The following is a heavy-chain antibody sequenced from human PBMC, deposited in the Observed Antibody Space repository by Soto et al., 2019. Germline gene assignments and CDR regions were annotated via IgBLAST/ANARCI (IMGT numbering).Heavy chain of an antibody. CDR1: DGSFRGYY. CDR3: ARGSRVKIPAATGRDYYYHGLDV. Sequence: QVQLQQWGAGLLKPSETLSLTCAVYDGSFRGYYWSWIRQPAGKGLEWIGEINHRGSANYNPSVKSRVTISVDTSKKQFSLKLNSVTAADTAMYYCARGSRVKIPAATGRDYYYHGLDVWAQGTAGTVSS. J-gene: IGHJ6*02. V-gene: IGHV4-34*01. CDR2: INHRGSA. D-gene: IGHD1-26*01.